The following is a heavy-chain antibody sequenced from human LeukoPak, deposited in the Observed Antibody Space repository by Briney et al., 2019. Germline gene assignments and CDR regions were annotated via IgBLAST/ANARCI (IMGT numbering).Heavy chain of an antibody. D-gene: IGHD3-10*01. V-gene: IGHV3-74*01. Sequence: PGGSLRLSCAASGFTFSKYWVHWVRQAPGKGLVWVSRINGDGSTSVYADSVKGRFTISRDNAKNTLYLQMNSLRAEDTAVYYCARDGVGEDYWGQGTLVTVSS. J-gene: IGHJ4*02. CDR2: INGDGSTS. CDR1: GFTFSKYW. CDR3: ARDGVGEDY.